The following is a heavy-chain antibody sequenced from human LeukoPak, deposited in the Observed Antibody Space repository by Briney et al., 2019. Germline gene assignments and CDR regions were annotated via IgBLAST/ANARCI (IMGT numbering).Heavy chain of an antibody. D-gene: IGHD3-10*01. CDR2: FNPNNGGT. V-gene: IGHV1-2*02. CDR1: GYTFSVYY. J-gene: IGHJ5*02. CDR3: ARDTGDYFGSGSRLDP. Sequence: GASVKVSCKASGYTFSVYYLHWMRQAPGQGLEWMGWFNPNNGGTNYAQNFQGRVTMTRDTSITTAYMELSRLRSEDTAMYYCARDTGDYFGSGSRLDPWGQGTPVSVSS.